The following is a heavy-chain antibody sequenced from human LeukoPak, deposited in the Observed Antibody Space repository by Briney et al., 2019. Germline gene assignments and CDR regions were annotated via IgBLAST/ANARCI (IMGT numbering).Heavy chain of an antibody. J-gene: IGHJ4*02. CDR2: IISSGSYI. CDR3: ARDFGGYCSSSNCYLGHLDY. CDR1: AFTFSSYW. D-gene: IGHD2-2*01. Sequence: PGGSLRLSCEASAFTFSSYWMSWVRQAPGKGLEWVSSIISSGSYIYYADSVKGRFTISRDNAKNSLYLQMNSLRAEDTAVYYCARDFGGYCSSSNCYLGHLDYWGQGTLVTVSS. V-gene: IGHV3-21*03.